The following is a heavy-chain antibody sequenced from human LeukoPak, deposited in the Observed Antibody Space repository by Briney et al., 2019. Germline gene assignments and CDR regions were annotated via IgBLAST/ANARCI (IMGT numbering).Heavy chain of an antibody. V-gene: IGHV1-69*13. CDR1: GGTFSSYA. D-gene: IGHD5-24*01. CDR2: IVPIFGTA. J-gene: IGHJ4*02. CDR3: ARGAEMATSYSDY. Sequence: ASVKVSCKASGGTFSSYAISWVRQAPGQGLEWMGGIVPIFGTANYAQKFQGRVTITADESTSAAYMELSSLRSEDTAVYYCARGAEMATSYSDYWGQGTLVTVSS.